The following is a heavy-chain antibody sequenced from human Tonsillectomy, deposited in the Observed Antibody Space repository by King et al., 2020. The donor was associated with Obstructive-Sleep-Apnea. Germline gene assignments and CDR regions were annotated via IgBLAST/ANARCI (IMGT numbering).Heavy chain of an antibody. CDR3: AREVATIWDAFDI. CDR1: GGSISSYY. CDR2: IYYSGST. V-gene: IGHV4-59*01. Sequence: QLQESGPGLVKPSETLSLTCTVSGGSISSYYWSWIRQPPGKGLEWIVYIYYSGSTNYNPSLKSRVTISVDTSKNPFSLKLSSVTAADTAVYYCAREVATIWDAFDIWGQGTMVTVSS. J-gene: IGHJ3*02. D-gene: IGHD5-12*01.